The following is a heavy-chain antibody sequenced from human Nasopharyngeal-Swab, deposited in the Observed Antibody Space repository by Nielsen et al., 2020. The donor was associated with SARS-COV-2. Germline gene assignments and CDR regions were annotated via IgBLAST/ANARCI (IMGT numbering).Heavy chain of an antibody. Sequence: ARQAPGKGLEWVSVISYDGNNKYYADSVKGRFTISRDTSKNTLYLQMDSLRAEDTAMYYCAKDLAKTVASATPYYYGMDVWGQGTTVTVSS. V-gene: IGHV3-30*18. CDR2: ISYDGNNK. D-gene: IGHD5-12*01. CDR3: AKDLAKTVASATPYYYGMDV. J-gene: IGHJ6*02.